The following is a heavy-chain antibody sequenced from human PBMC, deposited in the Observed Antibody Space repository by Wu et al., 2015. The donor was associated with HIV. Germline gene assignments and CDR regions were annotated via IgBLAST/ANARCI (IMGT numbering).Heavy chain of an antibody. D-gene: IGHD3-22*01. Sequence: QVQLVQSGAEVTKPGASVRVSCQTSGYSFTAHYIHWVRQAPGQGLEWMGWIRPDSGATNYAQKFQGRVTMTRDTSISTAYMELSSLRSDDTAVYYCARDAAADYYDSTGYYHFDYWGQGTLVTVSS. CDR3: ARDAAADYYDSTGYYHFDY. CDR1: GYSFTAHY. V-gene: IGHV1-2*02. CDR2: IRPDSGAT. J-gene: IGHJ4*01.